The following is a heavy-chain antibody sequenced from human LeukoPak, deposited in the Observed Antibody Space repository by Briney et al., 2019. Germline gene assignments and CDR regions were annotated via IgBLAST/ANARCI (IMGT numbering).Heavy chain of an antibody. CDR3: ARERFLEWFGSQAFDI. Sequence: PGGSLRLSRAASGFTFSSYAMHWVRQAPGKGLEYVSAISSNGGSTYYANSVKGRFTISRDNSKNTLYLQMGSLRAEDMAVYYCARERFLEWFGSQAFDIWGQGTMVTVSS. CDR1: GFTFSSYA. J-gene: IGHJ3*02. CDR2: ISSNGGST. V-gene: IGHV3-64*01. D-gene: IGHD3-3*01.